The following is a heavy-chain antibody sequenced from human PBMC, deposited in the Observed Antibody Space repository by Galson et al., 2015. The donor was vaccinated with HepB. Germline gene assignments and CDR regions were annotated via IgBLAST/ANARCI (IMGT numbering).Heavy chain of an antibody. CDR3: TTDRGYVWGSYRFDY. J-gene: IGHJ4*02. CDR1: GFTFSNAW. D-gene: IGHD3-16*02. Sequence: SLRLSCAASGFTFSNAWMSWVRQAPGKGLEWVGRIKSKTDGGTTDYAAPVKGRFTISRDDSKNTLYLQMNSLKTEDTAVYYCTTDRGYVWGSYRFDYWGQGTLVTVSS. CDR2: IKSKTDGGTT. V-gene: IGHV3-15*01.